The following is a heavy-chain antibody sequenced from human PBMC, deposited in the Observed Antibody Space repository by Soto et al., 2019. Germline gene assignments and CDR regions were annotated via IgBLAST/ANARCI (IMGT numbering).Heavy chain of an antibody. CDR2: ISGSGASK. Sequence: GWALRLSCAASGFTCSNYAMSWVRQAPGKGLQWVSTISGSGASKYYGDSVKGRFTLSRDNSENTLFLQMDSLRAEDTAVYYCAKGDLLTGVAHFDSRGQGPLVT. V-gene: IGHV3-23*01. CDR1: GFTCSNYA. J-gene: IGHJ4*02. CDR3: AKGDLLTGVAHFDS. D-gene: IGHD7-27*01.